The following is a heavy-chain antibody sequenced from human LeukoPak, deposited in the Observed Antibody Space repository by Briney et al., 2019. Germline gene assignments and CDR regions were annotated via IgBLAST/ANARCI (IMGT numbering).Heavy chain of an antibody. CDR1: GSTFHSYG. CDR3: TKGATIGAFDI. D-gene: IGHD5-24*01. CDR2: IRYDGNNT. J-gene: IGHJ3*02. V-gene: IGHV3-30*02. Sequence: GGSLRLSCAASGSTFHSYGVHWVRQAPGKGLEWVAIIRYDGNNTDYADSVKGRFTISRDNSKNTVYLQMNSLRVEDTAVHYCTKGATIGAFDIWGQGTMDTVSS.